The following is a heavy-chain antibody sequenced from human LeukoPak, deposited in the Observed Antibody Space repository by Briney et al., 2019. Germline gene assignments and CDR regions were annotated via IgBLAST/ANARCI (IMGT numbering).Heavy chain of an antibody. CDR3: AKAVTAEGRYFDY. J-gene: IGHJ4*02. Sequence: GGSLRLSCAASGFTFSSYGMHWIRQAPGKGLEWLAVISHDGSNKYYADSVKGRFTISRDNSKNTLYLQMNSLTEDTAVYYCAKAVTAEGRYFDYWGQGTPVTVSS. V-gene: IGHV3-30*18. D-gene: IGHD2-21*02. CDR2: ISHDGSNK. CDR1: GFTFSSYG.